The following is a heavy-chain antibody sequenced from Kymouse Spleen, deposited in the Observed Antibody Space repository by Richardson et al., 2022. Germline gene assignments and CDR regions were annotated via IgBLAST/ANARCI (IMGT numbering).Heavy chain of an antibody. J-gene: IGHJ6*02. CDR2: IKQDGSEK. CDR3: ARDRNSYGYGPSLGMDV. CDR1: GFTFSSYW. V-gene: IGHV3-7*01. Sequence: EVQLVESGGGLVQPGGSLRLSCAASGFTFSSYWMSWVRQAPGKGLEWVANIKQDGSEKYYVDSVKGRFTISRDNAKNSLYLQMNSLRAEDTAVYYCARDRNSYGYGPSLGMDVWGQGTTVTVSS. D-gene: IGHD5-18,IGHD5-18*01.